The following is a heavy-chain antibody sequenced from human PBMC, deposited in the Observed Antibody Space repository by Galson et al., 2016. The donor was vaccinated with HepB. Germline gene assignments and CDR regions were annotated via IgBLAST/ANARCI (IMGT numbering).Heavy chain of an antibody. D-gene: IGHD3-10*01. J-gene: IGHJ4*02. V-gene: IGHV7-4-1*02. CDR2: INTDTGSP. CDR3: ASGSGSSLAF. Sequence: SVKVSFKASGYSFTTYPINWVRQAPGQGLEWMGWINTDTGSPAYAQGFTGRYVFSLDSSVSTAYLQIINLKTEDTAVYFCASGSGSSLAFWGQGSLVTVSS. CDR1: GYSFTTYP.